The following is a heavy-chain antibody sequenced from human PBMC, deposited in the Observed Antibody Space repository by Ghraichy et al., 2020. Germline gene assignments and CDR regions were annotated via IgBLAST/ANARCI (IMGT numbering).Heavy chain of an antibody. J-gene: IGHJ6*03. CDR1: GGSFSGYY. D-gene: IGHD3-10*01. CDR2: INHSGST. Sequence: SETLSLTCAVYGGSFSGYYWSWIRQPPGKGLEWIGEINHSGSTNYNPSLKSRVTISVDTSKNQFSLKLSSVTAADTAVYYCARVRYPPMVQGVLIYYYYYMDVWGKGTTVTVSS. CDR3: ARVRYPPMVQGVLIYYYYYMDV. V-gene: IGHV4-34*01.